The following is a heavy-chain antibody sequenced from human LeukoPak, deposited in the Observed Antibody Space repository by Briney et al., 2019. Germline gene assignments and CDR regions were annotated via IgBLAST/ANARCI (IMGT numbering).Heavy chain of an antibody. J-gene: IGHJ4*02. D-gene: IGHD4-17*01. CDR1: GFTFSSYP. CDR2: ISSSSSYT. V-gene: IGHV3-21*06. CDR3: ARYGALDY. Sequence: PGGSLRLSCAASGFTFSSYPMNWVRQAPGKGLEWVSSISSSSSYTFYADSVKGRFTISRDNAKNSLYLQMKSLRTEDTAVYYCARYGALDYWGQGTLVTVSS.